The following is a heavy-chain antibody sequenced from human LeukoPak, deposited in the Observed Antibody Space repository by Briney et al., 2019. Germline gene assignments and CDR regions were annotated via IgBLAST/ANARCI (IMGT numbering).Heavy chain of an antibody. V-gene: IGHV1-18*01. CDR2: ISAYNGKT. CDR3: ASLELAWSGDLFYGKKNWFDP. Sequence: ASVKVSCKASGYRYTSYGITWVRQAPGQGLEWMGWISAYNGKTDYAQRFQGRVTMTTDSSTSTAYMELRSLRSDDTAVYYCASLELAWSGDLFYGKKNWFDPWGQGTLVTVSS. D-gene: IGHD3-10*01. CDR1: GYRYTSYG. J-gene: IGHJ5*02.